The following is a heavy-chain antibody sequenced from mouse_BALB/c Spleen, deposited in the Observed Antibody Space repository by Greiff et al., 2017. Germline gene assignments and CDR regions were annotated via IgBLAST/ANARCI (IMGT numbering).Heavy chain of an antibody. CDR2: ISTYYGDA. D-gene: IGHD1-2*01. J-gene: IGHJ4*01. V-gene: IGHV1S137*01. Sequence: QVQLQQSGAELVRPGVSVKISCKGSGYTFTDYAMHWVKQSHAKSLEWIGVISTYYGDASYNQKFKGKATMTVDKSSSTAYMELARLTSEDSAIYYCARGGQFITTATYYAMDYWCQGTSVTVSS. CDR1: GYTFTDYA. CDR3: ARGGQFITTATYYAMDY.